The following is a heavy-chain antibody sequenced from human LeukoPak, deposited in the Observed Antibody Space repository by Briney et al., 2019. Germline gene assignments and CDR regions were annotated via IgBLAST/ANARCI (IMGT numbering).Heavy chain of an antibody. CDR3: ARVSSSCLAGGAAFDI. J-gene: IGHJ3*02. CDR2: IYYSGST. CDR1: GGSISSYY. Sequence: KPSETLSLTCTVSGGSISSYYWSWIRQPPGKGLEWIGYIYYSGSTNYNPSLKSRVTISVDTSKNQFSLKLSSVTAADTAVYYCARVSSSCLAGGAAFDIWGQGTMVTVSS. V-gene: IGHV4-59*01. D-gene: IGHD6-13*01.